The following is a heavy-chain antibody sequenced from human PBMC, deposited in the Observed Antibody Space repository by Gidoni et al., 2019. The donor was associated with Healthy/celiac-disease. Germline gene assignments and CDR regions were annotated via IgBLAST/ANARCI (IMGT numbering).Heavy chain of an antibody. CDR3: ASLSPEWEQKEVNY. J-gene: IGHJ4*02. CDR2: INSDGSST. D-gene: IGHD1-26*01. V-gene: IGHV3-74*01. Sequence: VQLVASGGGLVQPGGSLRLSCAASGFTFRSYWMHWVRQAPGKGLVWVSRINSDGSSTSYADPVKGRFTISRDNAKNTLYLQMNSLRAEDTAVYYCASLSPEWEQKEVNYWGQGTLVTVSS. CDR1: GFTFRSYW.